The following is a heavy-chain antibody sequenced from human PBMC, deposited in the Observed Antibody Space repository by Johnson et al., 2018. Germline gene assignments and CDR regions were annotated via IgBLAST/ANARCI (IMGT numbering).Heavy chain of an antibody. J-gene: IGHJ6*03. D-gene: IGHD5/OR15-5a*01. V-gene: IGHV3-23*01. CDR1: GFTFRSSP. Sequence: VQLQESGGGLVQPGGSLRLSCAASGFTFRSSPMIWVRQAPGMGLEWVSTISDNGRDTYYAVSVRGRFIIARDNSRNTVSLQMSRLRAEDTALYFWPKRVSYSVQPGLYYLDVWGKGTTVTVSS. CDR3: PKRVSYSVQPGLYYLDV. CDR2: ISDNGRDT.